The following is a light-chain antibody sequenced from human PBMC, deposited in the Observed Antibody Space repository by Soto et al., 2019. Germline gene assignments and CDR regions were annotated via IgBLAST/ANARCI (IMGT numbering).Light chain of an antibody. CDR2: GAS. J-gene: IGKJ4*01. V-gene: IGKV3-15*01. CDR3: QQYKDWPLT. Sequence: EIVLTQSPATLSLSPGERATLSCRASPSVTNYLAWYQQKPGQAPRLLVYGASTRATGFADRFGGSGSGTEFTLTISSLQSEDFAVYYCQQYKDWPLTFGGGTKVEIK. CDR1: PSVTNY.